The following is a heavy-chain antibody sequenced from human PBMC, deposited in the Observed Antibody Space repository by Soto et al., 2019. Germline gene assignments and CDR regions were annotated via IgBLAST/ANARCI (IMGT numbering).Heavy chain of an antibody. CDR1: GGSISSYD. V-gene: IGHV4-59*01. CDR2: IYYSGST. J-gene: IGHJ3*01. CDR3: ARYDARYDYTWGSYRYDAFDF. D-gene: IGHD3-16*02. Sequence: SEILSLTCTAPGGSISSYDWSWIRQPPGKGLEWIGYIYYSGSTNYNPSLKSRVTISVDTSKNHISLKLSSVNAADTAVYYCARYDARYDYTWGSYRYDAFDFWGQGTMVTVSS.